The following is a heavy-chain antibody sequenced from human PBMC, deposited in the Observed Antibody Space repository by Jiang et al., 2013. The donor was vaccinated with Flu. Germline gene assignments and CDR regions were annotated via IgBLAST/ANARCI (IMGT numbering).Heavy chain of an antibody. J-gene: IGHJ5*02. V-gene: IGHV2-70*01. D-gene: IGHD3-22*01. Sequence: KPTQTLTLTCTFSGFSLSTSGMCVSWIRQPPGKALEWLALIDWDDDKYYSTSLKTRLTISKDTSKNQVVLTMTNMDPVDTATYYCARGNYYDSSGYYRIWFDPWGQGTLVTVSS. CDR2: IDWDDDK. CDR3: ARGNYYDSSGYYRIWFDP. CDR1: GFSLSTSGMC.